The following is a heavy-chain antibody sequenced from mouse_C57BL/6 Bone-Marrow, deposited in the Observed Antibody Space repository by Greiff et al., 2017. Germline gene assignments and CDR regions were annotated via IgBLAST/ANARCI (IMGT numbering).Heavy chain of an antibody. Sequence: VQLKQSGGGLVKPGGSLKLSCAASGFTFSDYGMHWVRQAPEKGLEWVAYISSGSSTIYYADTVKGRFTISRDNAKNTLFLQMTSLRSEDTAMYYCARLQLRYAMDYWGQGTSVTVSS. D-gene: IGHD3-2*02. V-gene: IGHV5-17*01. CDR2: ISSGSSTI. J-gene: IGHJ4*01. CDR1: GFTFSDYG. CDR3: ARLQLRYAMDY.